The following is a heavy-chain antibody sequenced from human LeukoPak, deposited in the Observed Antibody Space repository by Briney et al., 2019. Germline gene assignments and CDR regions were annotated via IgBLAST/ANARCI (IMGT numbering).Heavy chain of an antibody. CDR3: AGGSMGIAAAGTDY. CDR2: ISSSGSTI. J-gene: IGHJ4*02. D-gene: IGHD6-13*01. Sequence: GGSLRLSCATSGFTFSSYEMNWVRQAPGKGLEWVSYISSSGSTIYYADSVKGRFTISRDNAKNSLYLQMNSLRAEDTAVYYCAGGSMGIAAAGTDYWGQGTLVTVSS. CDR1: GFTFSSYE. V-gene: IGHV3-48*03.